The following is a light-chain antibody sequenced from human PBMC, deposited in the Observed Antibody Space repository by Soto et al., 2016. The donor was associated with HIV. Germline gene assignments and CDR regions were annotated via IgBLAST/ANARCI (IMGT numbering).Light chain of an antibody. CDR3: MQALQTPLT. CDR1: QSLLHSNGYYY. Sequence: EIVMTQSPLSLPVTPGEPASISCRSSQSLLHSNGYYYLTWYLQRPGQSPRRLISLGSDRASGVPDRFSGSGSGTDFTLRISRVEAEDVGVYYCMQALQTPLTFGQGTRLDIE. J-gene: IGKJ5*01. V-gene: IGKV2-28*01. CDR2: LGS.